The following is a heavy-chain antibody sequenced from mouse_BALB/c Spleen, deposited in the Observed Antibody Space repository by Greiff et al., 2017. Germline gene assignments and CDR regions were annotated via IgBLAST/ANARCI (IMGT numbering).Heavy chain of an antibody. CDR2: IYPGSGST. Sequence: LQQPGSELVRPGASVKLSCKASGYTFTSYWMHWVKQRHGQGLEWIGNIYPGSGSTNYDEKFKSKGTLTVDTSSSTAYMHLSSLTSEDSAVYYCTRWEVRLGVGPVYWGQGTTLTVSS. CDR1: GYTFTSYW. D-gene: IGHD2-14*01. V-gene: IGHV1S22*01. CDR3: TRWEVRLGVGPVY. J-gene: IGHJ2*01.